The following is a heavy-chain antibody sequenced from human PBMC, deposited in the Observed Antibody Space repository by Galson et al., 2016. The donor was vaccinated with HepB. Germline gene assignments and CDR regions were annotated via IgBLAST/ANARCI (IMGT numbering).Heavy chain of an antibody. Sequence: SVKVSCKASGYTFTKYGISWVRQAPGRGLEWMGWISSYNGNTNYPQKLQGRVTLTADTSTNTAYMELRSLRSDDAAIYYCARSRYFDWVSERGYSDYWGPGTLVTVSS. D-gene: IGHD3-9*01. CDR3: ARSRYFDWVSERGYSDY. CDR2: ISSYNGNT. V-gene: IGHV1-18*01. J-gene: IGHJ4*02. CDR1: GYTFTKYG.